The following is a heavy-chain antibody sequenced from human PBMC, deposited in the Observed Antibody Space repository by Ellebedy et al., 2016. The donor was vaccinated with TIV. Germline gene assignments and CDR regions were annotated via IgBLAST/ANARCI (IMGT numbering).Heavy chain of an antibody. Sequence: SETLSLTXAVYGGSFSGYYWSWIRQSPGKGLEWIGEVNHSGSTNYNPSLKSRVTISVDTSKNQISLKLRSVTAADTAVYHCARAQRGSLMDGWGKGTTVTVSS. CDR3: ARAQRGSLMDG. CDR1: GGSFSGYY. J-gene: IGHJ6*03. V-gene: IGHV4-34*01. D-gene: IGHD1-26*01. CDR2: VNHSGST.